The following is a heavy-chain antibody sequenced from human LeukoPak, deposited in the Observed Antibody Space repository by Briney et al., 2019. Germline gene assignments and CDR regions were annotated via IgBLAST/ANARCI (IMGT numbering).Heavy chain of an antibody. V-gene: IGHV3-23*01. D-gene: IGHD6-13*01. CDR2: ISGSGGST. Sequence: PGGSLRLSCAASGFTFSSYGMSWVRQAPGKGLEWVSAISGSGGSTYYADSVKGRFTISRDNSKNTLYLQMNSLRAEDTAVYYCAKDRTSSSWYLTRAFDIWGQGTMVTVSS. CDR1: GFTFSSYG. CDR3: AKDRTSSSWYLTRAFDI. J-gene: IGHJ3*02.